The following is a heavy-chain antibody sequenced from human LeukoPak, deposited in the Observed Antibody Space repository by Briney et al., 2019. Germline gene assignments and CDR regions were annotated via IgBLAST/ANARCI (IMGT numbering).Heavy chain of an antibody. Sequence: PGGSLRLSCAASGFTFSDYYMSWIRQAPGKGLEWVSYISSSGSTIYYADSVKGRFTISRDNAKNSLYLQMNSLRAEDTAVYYCARDTYYDFWSGSGGAFDIWGQGTMVTVSS. CDR3: ARDTYYDFWSGSGGAFDI. CDR2: ISSSGSTI. CDR1: GFTFSDYY. J-gene: IGHJ3*02. D-gene: IGHD3-3*01. V-gene: IGHV3-11*04.